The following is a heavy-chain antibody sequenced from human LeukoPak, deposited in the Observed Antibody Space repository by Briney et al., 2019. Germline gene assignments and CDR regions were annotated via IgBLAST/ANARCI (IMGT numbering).Heavy chain of an antibody. Sequence: AGGSLRLSCADSGFTFSTCAMNWVRQAPGKGLEGVSAISASGGGTHYADSVTGRFTTSRDDSKNMLYLQMNSLRAEDTAVYYCAKERTAVAGTGRDGYWGQGTLVTVSS. CDR3: AKERTAVAGTGRDGY. CDR1: GFTFSTCA. V-gene: IGHV3-23*01. J-gene: IGHJ4*02. CDR2: ISASGGGT. D-gene: IGHD6-19*01.